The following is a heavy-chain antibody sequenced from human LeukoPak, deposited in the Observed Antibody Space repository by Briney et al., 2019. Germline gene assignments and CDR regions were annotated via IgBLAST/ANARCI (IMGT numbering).Heavy chain of an antibody. Sequence: GASVKVSCKASGYTFTSYYMHWVRQAPGQGLEWMGWINPNSGGTNYAQKFQGRVTMTRDTSISTAYMELSRLRSDDTAVYYCARVTSSGWTIPFDYWGQGTLVTVSS. CDR2: INPNSGGT. J-gene: IGHJ4*02. D-gene: IGHD6-19*01. CDR3: ARVTSSGWTIPFDY. V-gene: IGHV1-2*02. CDR1: GYTFTSYY.